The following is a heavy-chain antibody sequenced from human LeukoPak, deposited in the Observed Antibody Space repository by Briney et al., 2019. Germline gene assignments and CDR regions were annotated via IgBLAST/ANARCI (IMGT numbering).Heavy chain of an antibody. J-gene: IGHJ6*02. V-gene: IGHV4-31*11. CDR3: ARGRERTYYYISGSPYGMDV. D-gene: IGHD3-10*01. CDR2: VYYSGST. CDR1: GGSISSGVYY. Sequence: SETLSLTCAVSGGSISSGVYYWSCIRQHPGKGLEYIGYVYYSGSTYYNPSLKSRFTISLNTSKNQFSLKLSSVTAADTAVYYCARGRERTYYYISGSPYGMDVWGQGTTVTVSS.